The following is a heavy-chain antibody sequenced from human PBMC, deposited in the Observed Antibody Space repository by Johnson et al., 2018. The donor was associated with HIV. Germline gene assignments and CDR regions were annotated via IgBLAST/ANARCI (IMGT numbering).Heavy chain of an antibody. CDR1: GFTFSSYA. CDR3: AKDRRVVGAYDAVDI. J-gene: IGHJ3*02. V-gene: IGHV3-64*01. Sequence: VQLVESGGGLVQPGGSLRLSCAASGFTFSSYAMHWVRQAPGKGLEYVSAISSNGGSTYYANSVKGRFTISRDNSKSTLYLEMNGLRAEDTAVYHCAKDRRVVGAYDAVDIWGQGTMVTVSS. D-gene: IGHD1-26*01. CDR2: ISSNGGST.